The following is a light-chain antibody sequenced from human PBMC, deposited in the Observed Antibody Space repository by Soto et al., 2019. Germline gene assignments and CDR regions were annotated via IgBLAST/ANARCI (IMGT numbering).Light chain of an antibody. CDR1: QSISSW. CDR3: QQYNSYSPT. J-gene: IGKJ1*01. Sequence: DIQMTQSPSTLSASVGDRFTITCRASQSISSWLAWYQQKPGKAPKLLIYKASSLESGVPSRFSGSGSGTEFTLTISSLQPDDFATYYCQQYNSYSPTFGQGTTGDIK. CDR2: KAS. V-gene: IGKV1-5*03.